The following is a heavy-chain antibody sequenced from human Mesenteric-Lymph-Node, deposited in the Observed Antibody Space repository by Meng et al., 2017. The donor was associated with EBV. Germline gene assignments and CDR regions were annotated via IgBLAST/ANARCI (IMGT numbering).Heavy chain of an antibody. Sequence: QVQTVQSGSELKKPGASVKVSYKASGYTFTNYPRTGGRQARGQGFEWMGWFSTNTGNPTYAKGFTGRFVFSVDTSVSTVYLQISSLESDDTAVYYCARFDWLAQFWGQGTLVTVSS. V-gene: IGHV7-4-1*02. CDR3: ARFDWLAQF. CDR2: FSTNTGNP. CDR1: GYTFTNYP. D-gene: IGHD3-9*01. J-gene: IGHJ4*02.